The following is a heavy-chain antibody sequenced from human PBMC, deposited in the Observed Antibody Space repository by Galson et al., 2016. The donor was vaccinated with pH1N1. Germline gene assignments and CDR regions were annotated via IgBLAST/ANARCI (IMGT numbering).Heavy chain of an antibody. Sequence: SVKVSCKASGYTFISYDINWVRQATGQGLEWMGWMNPNSGNTGYAQKFRGRVTMTRNTSVSTAYMELSSLRSEDTAVYYCARGSGLSPFFYYNGMDVWGQGTTVTVSS. CDR3: ARGSGLSPFFYYNGMDV. CDR2: MNPNSGNT. D-gene: IGHD2-15*01. CDR1: GYTFISYD. V-gene: IGHV1-8*02. J-gene: IGHJ6*02.